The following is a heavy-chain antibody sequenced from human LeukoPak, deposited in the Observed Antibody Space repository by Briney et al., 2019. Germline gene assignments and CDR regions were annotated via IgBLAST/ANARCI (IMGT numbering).Heavy chain of an antibody. CDR1: GFTFGDYA. CDR3: TSYSFRRRWLHDNFYY. J-gene: IGHJ4*02. Sequence: GGSLRLSCTASGFTFGDYAVSWFRQAPGKGLEWVGFIRSKAYGGTTEYAASVKGRFTISRDDSKSIAYLQMNSLKTEDTAVYYCTSYSFRRRWLHDNFYYWGQGTLVTVSS. V-gene: IGHV3-49*03. CDR2: IRSKAYGGTT. D-gene: IGHD5-24*01.